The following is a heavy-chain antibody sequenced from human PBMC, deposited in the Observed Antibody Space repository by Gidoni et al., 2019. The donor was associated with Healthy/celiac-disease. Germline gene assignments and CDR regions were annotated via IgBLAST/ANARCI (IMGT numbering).Heavy chain of an antibody. V-gene: IGHV3-23*01. J-gene: IGHJ5*02. CDR2: ISGSGGST. CDR1: GFTFSSYA. Sequence: EVQLLESGGGLVQLGGSLRLSCAASGFTFSSYAMSWVRQAPGKGLEWVSAISGSGGSTYYADSVKGRFTISRDNSKNTLYLQMNSLRAEDTAVYYCAKDPGGGDYINWFDPWGQGTLVTVSS. CDR3: AKDPGGGDYINWFDP. D-gene: IGHD4-17*01.